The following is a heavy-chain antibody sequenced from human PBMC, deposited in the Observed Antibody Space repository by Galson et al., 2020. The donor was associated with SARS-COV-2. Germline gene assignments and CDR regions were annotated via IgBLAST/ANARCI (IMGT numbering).Heavy chain of an antibody. CDR3: ARAGQSPDYYYYYNLDV. V-gene: IGHV1-2*02. CDR1: GYTFTGHY. D-gene: IGHD3-10*01. Sequence: ASVKVSCKPSGYTFTGHYMHWVRQAPGQGLEWMGWINPNSGGTKYAQKFQGRVTMTRDTSISTAYMELSRLRSDDMAIYYCARAGQSPDYYYYYNLDVWGQGTTVTVSS. CDR2: INPNSGGT. J-gene: IGHJ6*02.